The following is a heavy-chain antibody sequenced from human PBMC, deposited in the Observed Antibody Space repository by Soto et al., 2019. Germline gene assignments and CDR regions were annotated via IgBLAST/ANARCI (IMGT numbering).Heavy chain of an antibody. V-gene: IGHV3-30*18. D-gene: IGHD5-18*01. CDR3: AKGMDTVMVGSPYSNFFSYGMDV. Sequence: QVQLEESGGGVVQPGRSLRLSCAASGFTFSSYGMHWVRQAPGKGLEWVAVISNDGNKKYYADSVRGRFTISRDNSKNTLSLQMNSLRAEYTSVYYCAKGMDTVMVGSPYSNFFSYGMDVWGQGTTVTVSS. J-gene: IGHJ6*02. CDR2: ISNDGNKK. CDR1: GFTFSSYG.